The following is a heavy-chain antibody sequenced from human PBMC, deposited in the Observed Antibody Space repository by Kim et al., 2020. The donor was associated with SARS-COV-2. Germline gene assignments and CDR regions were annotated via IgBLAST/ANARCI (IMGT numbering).Heavy chain of an antibody. J-gene: IGHJ6*02. D-gene: IGHD3-22*01. CDR2: INPSGGST. Sequence: ASVKVSCKASGYTFTSYYMHWVRQAPGQGLEWMGIINPSGGSTSYVQKFQGRVTMTRDTSTSTVYMELSSLRSEDTAVYYCARDLTMTFSGAYYYYGMDVWGQGTTVTGYS. CDR3: ARDLTMTFSGAYYYYGMDV. CDR1: GYTFTSYY. V-gene: IGHV1-46*01.